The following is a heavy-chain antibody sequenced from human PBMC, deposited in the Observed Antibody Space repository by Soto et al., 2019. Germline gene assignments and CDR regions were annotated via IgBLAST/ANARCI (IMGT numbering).Heavy chain of an antibody. CDR3: ARGIHPAPAAYYYYYYMDV. V-gene: IGHV4-34*01. CDR2: INHSGST. Sequence: SKTLSLTCAVYGGSFSGYYWSWIRQPPGKGLEWIGEINHSGSTNYNPSLKSRVTISVDTSKNQFSLKLSSVTAADTAVYYCARGIHPAPAAYYYYYYMDVWGKGTTVTVSS. CDR1: GGSFSGYY. J-gene: IGHJ6*03. D-gene: IGHD2-2*01.